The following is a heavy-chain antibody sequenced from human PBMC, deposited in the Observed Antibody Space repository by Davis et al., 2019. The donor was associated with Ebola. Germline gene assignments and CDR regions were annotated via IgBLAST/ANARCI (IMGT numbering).Heavy chain of an antibody. J-gene: IGHJ4*02. V-gene: IGHV3-21*01. D-gene: IGHD6-19*01. CDR2: ISSSSSYI. Sequence: GGSLRLSCAASGFTFSSYWMSWVRQAPGKGLEWVSSISSSSSYIYYADSVKGRFTISRDNAKNSLYLQMNSLRAEDTAVYYCARRLIAVAGFDYWGQGTLVTVSS. CDR1: GFTFSSYW. CDR3: ARRLIAVAGFDY.